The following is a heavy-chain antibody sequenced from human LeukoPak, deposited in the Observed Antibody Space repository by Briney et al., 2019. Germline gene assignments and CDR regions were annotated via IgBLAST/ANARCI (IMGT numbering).Heavy chain of an antibody. CDR3: ARGDYGDPRSAFDI. Sequence: ASVKVSCKASGYTFTSYGISWVRPAPGQGLEWMGWISAYNGNTNYAQKLQGRVTMTTDTSTSTAYMELRSLRSDDTAVYYCARGDYGDPRSAFDIWGQGTMVTVSS. CDR1: GYTFTSYG. J-gene: IGHJ3*02. V-gene: IGHV1-18*01. CDR2: ISAYNGNT. D-gene: IGHD4-17*01.